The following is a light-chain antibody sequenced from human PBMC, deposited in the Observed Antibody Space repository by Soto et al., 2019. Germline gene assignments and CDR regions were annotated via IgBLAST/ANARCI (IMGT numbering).Light chain of an antibody. CDR2: DAS. CDR1: QGISSA. V-gene: IGKV1-13*02. Sequence: AIQLTQSPSSLSASVGDRVTITCRASQGISSALAWYQQKPGKAPKLLIYDASSLESGVPSGFSGSGSGTDFTLTISSLQPEDFATYYCQQFNSYLLFSFGPGTKVDIK. J-gene: IGKJ3*01. CDR3: QQFNSYLLFS.